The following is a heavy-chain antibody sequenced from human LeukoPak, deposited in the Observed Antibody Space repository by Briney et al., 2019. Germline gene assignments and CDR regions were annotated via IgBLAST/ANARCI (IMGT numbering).Heavy chain of an antibody. CDR1: SGSISTSNYY. D-gene: IGHD3-10*01. CDR3: ARGSLRAFDY. Sequence: SETLSLTCTVSSGSISTSNYYWGWVRQPPGKALEWIGNIFYSGSTYYSPSLKSRVTISLDTSRNQFSLKLNSVTAADTAVYYCARGSLRAFDYWGQGALVTVSS. V-gene: IGHV4-39*07. J-gene: IGHJ4*02. CDR2: IFYSGST.